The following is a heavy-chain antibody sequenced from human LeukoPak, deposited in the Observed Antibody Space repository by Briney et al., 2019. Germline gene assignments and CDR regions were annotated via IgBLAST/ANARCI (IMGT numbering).Heavy chain of an antibody. CDR2: INQDGSQT. CDR1: GFTSGHIFTDYW. CDR3: SAILYH. D-gene: IGHD2-2*01. V-gene: IGHV3-7*01. J-gene: IGHJ4*02. Sequence: GGSLRLSCVASGFTSGHIFTDYWMTWVRQVPGKGLEWVANINQDGSQTYYLDSVKARFTISRDNAKESVSLQMDSLRAEDTAIYYCSAILYHWGQGTLVTVSS.